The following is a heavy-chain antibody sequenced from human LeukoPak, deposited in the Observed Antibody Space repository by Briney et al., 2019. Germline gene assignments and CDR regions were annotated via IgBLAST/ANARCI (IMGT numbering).Heavy chain of an antibody. CDR3: ARDSSSLYYFDY. Sequence: PSETLSLTCTVSGGSISSSSYYWGWIRRPPGKGLEWIGSIYYSGGTYYNPSLKSRVTISVDTSKNQFSLKLSSVTAADTAVYYCARDSSSLYYFDYWGQGTLVTVSS. CDR2: IYYSGGT. CDR1: GGSISSSSYY. V-gene: IGHV4-39*07. D-gene: IGHD6-6*01. J-gene: IGHJ4*02.